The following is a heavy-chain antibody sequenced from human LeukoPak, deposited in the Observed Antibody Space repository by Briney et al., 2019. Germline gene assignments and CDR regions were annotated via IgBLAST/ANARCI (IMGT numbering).Heavy chain of an antibody. CDR2: ISSNGGST. CDR3: ARGARSRNYGSGSFFDY. D-gene: IGHD3-10*01. CDR1: GFTFSSYA. V-gene: IGHV3-64*01. J-gene: IGHJ4*02. Sequence: GGSPRLSCAASGFTFSSYAMGWVRQAPGKGLEYVLAISSNGGSTYYANSVKGRFTIYRDNTKNTLYLQMGSLRAEDMAVYYCARGARSRNYGSGSFFDYWGQGTLVTVSS.